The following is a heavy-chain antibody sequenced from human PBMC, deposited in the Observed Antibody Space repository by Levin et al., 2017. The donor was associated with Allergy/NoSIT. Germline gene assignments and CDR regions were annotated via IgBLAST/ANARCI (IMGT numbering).Heavy chain of an antibody. CDR3: AKDLFGGDYVSDAFDI. CDR1: GFTFSSYA. V-gene: IGHV3-23*01. D-gene: IGHD4-17*01. Sequence: GESLKISCAASGFTFSSYAMSWVRQAPGKGLEWVSAISGSGGSTYYADSVKGRFTISRDNSKNTLYLQMNSLRAEDTAVYYCAKDLFGGDYVSDAFDIWGQGTMVTVSS. CDR2: ISGSGGST. J-gene: IGHJ3*02.